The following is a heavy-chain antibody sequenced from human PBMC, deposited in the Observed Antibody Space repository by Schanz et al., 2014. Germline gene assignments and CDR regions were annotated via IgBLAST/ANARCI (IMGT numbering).Heavy chain of an antibody. CDR3: AKDQGSYGSGSYSYFDY. CDR1: GFTFSSYA. V-gene: IGHV3-33*06. Sequence: QGQLVESGGGVVQPGRSLRLSCAASGFTFSSYAMHWVRQAPGKGLEWVAVIWYNGSNKYYADSVRGRLTISRDNSKNTVYLQINSLRAEDTAVYSCAKDQGSYGSGSYSYFDYWGQGTLVTVSS. CDR2: IWYNGSNK. J-gene: IGHJ4*02. D-gene: IGHD3-10*01.